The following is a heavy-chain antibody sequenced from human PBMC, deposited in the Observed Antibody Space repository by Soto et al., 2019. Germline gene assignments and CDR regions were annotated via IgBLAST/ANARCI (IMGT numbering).Heavy chain of an antibody. Sequence: QVQLVQSGAEVTKPGSSVKVSCKASGGTFSSYAISWVRQAPGQGLEWMGGIIPIFGTANYAQKFLGRVTITADESTSTAYMERSSLRSEDTAVYYCARENLAYCGGDCFSFAYWGQGTLFTVSS. J-gene: IGHJ4*02. CDR3: ARENLAYCGGDCFSFAY. CDR2: IIPIFGTA. V-gene: IGHV1-69*12. CDR1: GGTFSSYA. D-gene: IGHD2-21*02.